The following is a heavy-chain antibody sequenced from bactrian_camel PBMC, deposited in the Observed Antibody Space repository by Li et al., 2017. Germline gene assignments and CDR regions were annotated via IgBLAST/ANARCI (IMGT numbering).Heavy chain of an antibody. Sequence: VQLVESGGGLVQPGGSLRLSCVASGFTFSTYPMTWVRQRPGKGLEWISSINVVSGPYYQDSVKGRFATSRDNAKNTVTLQMNNLTFEDTAVYYCVRDLSGSNGNYWGQGTQVTVS. D-gene: IGHD7*01. V-gene: IGHV3S35*01. J-gene: IGHJ4*01. CDR2: INVVSGP. CDR1: GFTFSTYP. CDR3: VRDLSGSNGNY.